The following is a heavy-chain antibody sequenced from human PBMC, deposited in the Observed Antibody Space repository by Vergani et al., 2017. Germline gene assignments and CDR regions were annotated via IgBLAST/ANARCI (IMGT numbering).Heavy chain of an antibody. Sequence: VQLVQSGAEVKKPGSSVKVSCKASGGTFSNYGISWVRQAPGKGLEWMGLVDPEDGETIYAEKFQGRVTITADTSTDTAYMGLSSLRSEDTAVYYCATPLPILLWGQGTLVTVSS. CDR2: VDPEDGET. V-gene: IGHV1-69-2*01. D-gene: IGHD3-10*01. J-gene: IGHJ4*02. CDR3: ATPLPILL. CDR1: GGTFSNYG.